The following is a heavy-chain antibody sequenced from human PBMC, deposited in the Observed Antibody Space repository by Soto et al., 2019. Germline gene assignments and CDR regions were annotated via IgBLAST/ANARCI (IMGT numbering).Heavy chain of an antibody. V-gene: IGHV4-34*01. CDR3: AGLLITLGGFPPPF. CDR2: INHSGST. J-gene: IGHJ4*02. Sequence: SETLSLTCAVYGGSFSGYYWSWIRQPPGKGLEWIGEINHSGSTNYNPSLKSRVTISVDTSKNQVSLKLSSVTAADTAVYYCAGLLITLGGFPPPFGGKGTLVTVSS. D-gene: IGHD3-16*01. CDR1: GGSFSGYY.